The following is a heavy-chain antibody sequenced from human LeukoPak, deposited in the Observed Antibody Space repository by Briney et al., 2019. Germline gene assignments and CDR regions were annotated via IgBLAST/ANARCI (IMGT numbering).Heavy chain of an antibody. Sequence: SETLSLTCAVYGASLNGHYWSWIRQPPGKGLEWIGEGSDVGGTKYNPSLKSRVTISADTSKNQFSLKLSSVTAADTAVYYCAQNSQSGFSFDPWGQGTLVTVSS. D-gene: IGHD2/OR15-2a*01. CDR2: GSDVGGT. CDR1: GASLNGHY. V-gene: IGHV4-34*01. CDR3: AQNSQSGFSFDP. J-gene: IGHJ5*02.